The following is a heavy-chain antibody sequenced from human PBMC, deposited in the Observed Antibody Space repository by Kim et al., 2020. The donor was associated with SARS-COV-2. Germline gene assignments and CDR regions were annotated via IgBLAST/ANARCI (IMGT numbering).Heavy chain of an antibody. J-gene: IGHJ4*02. CDR3: ARDFMVGGVVTTDY. Sequence: GGSLRLSCAASGFTFSSYGMHWVRQAPGKGLEWVAVIWYDGSNKYYADSVKGRFTISRDNSKNTLYLQMNSLRAEDTAVYYCARDFMVGGVVTTDYWDQGTLVTVSS. CDR2: IWYDGSNK. D-gene: IGHD3-3*01. CDR1: GFTFSSYG. V-gene: IGHV3-33*01.